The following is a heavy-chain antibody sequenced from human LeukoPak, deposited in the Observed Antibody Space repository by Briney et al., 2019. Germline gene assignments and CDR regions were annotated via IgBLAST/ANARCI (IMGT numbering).Heavy chain of an antibody. CDR1: GGSISSYY. CDR2: IYYTGST. CDR3: ATGRAYSSVDY. Sequence: PSETLSLTCTVSGGSISSYYWSWIRQPPGKGLEWIGCIYYTGSTNHNPSLKSRVTISVDASKNQFSLKLSSVTAADTAVYYCATGRAYSSVDYWGQGTLVTVSS. V-gene: IGHV4-59*01. D-gene: IGHD6-19*01. J-gene: IGHJ4*02.